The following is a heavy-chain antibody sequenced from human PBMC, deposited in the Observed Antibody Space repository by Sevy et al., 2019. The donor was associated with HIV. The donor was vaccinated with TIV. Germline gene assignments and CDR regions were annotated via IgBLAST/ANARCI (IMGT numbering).Heavy chain of an antibody. J-gene: IGHJ4*02. Sequence: GGSLRLSCAASGFDFSSYPMHWVRQAPGRGLEWVSASSGTGSYIYYADSVKDRFTISRDNAKNLLYLQMNSLRAEDTAVYYCARDHGYCSGGSCYSGGYWGQGTLVTVSS. CDR1: GFDFSSYP. CDR2: SSGTGSYI. V-gene: IGHV3-21*06. D-gene: IGHD2-15*01. CDR3: ARDHGYCSGGSCYSGGY.